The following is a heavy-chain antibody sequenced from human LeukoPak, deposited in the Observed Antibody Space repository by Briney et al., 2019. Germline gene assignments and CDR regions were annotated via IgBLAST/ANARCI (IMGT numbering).Heavy chain of an antibody. D-gene: IGHD3-22*01. CDR1: GYTFTGYY. Sequence: ASVKVSCKASGYTFTGYYMHWVRQAPGQGLEWMGRINPNSGGTNYAQKFQGRVTMTRDTSISTAYMELSRLRSDDTAVYYCARGIVVVISSYYYGMDVWGQGTTVTVSS. CDR3: ARGIVVVISSYYYGMDV. V-gene: IGHV1-2*06. J-gene: IGHJ6*02. CDR2: INPNSGGT.